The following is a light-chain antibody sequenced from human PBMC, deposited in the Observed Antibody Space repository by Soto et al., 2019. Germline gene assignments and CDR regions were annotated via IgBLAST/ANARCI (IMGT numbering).Light chain of an antibody. Sequence: DIQMTQSPSSLSASVGDRVTITCRASQSISKFLNWYQQEPGKAPKLPIFGASNLYSGVPSRFSGSGSGTDFTLTISSLQPEDFATFYCQQSHSTPHSFGQGTKLEIK. CDR3: QQSHSTPHS. CDR2: GAS. J-gene: IGKJ2*03. V-gene: IGKV1-39*01. CDR1: QSISKF.